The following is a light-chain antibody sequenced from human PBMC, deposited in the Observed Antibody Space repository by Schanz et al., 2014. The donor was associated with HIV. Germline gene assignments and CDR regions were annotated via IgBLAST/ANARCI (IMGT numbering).Light chain of an antibody. Sequence: DIVMTQSPDTLAVSLGERATINCKSSRSLLCGPNNKNYLAWYQQKPGQPPKVLIYWTSTRESGVPDRFSGSGSGTDFTLTISSLQAEDVAVYYCQQYCSTPTWTFGQGTKVEIK. V-gene: IGKV4-1*01. CDR1: RSLLCGPNNKNY. CDR3: QQYCSTPTWT. J-gene: IGKJ1*01. CDR2: WTS.